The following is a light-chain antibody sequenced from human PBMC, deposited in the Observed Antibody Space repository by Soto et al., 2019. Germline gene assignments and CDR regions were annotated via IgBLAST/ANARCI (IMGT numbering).Light chain of an antibody. CDR3: QQYGSSPR. Sequence: PSTLSASVGDRVTITCRASQSISSWLAWYQQKPGKAPKLLIYDASSLESGVPSRFSGSGSGTEFTLTISSLQPDDFATYYCQQYGSSPRFGQGTKVDI. CDR1: QSISSW. CDR2: DAS. V-gene: IGKV1-5*01. J-gene: IGKJ1*01.